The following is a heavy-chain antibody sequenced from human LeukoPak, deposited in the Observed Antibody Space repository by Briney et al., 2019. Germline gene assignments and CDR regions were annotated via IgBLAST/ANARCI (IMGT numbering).Heavy chain of an antibody. CDR2: IYYSGST. Sequence: SETLSLTCTVSGGSISSSSYYWGWIRQPPGKGLEWIVSIYYSGSTYYNPSLKSRFTISVDTSKNQFSLKLSSVTAADTAVYYCARHDDTYYYDSSGQNFDYWGQGTLVTVSS. J-gene: IGHJ4*02. D-gene: IGHD3-22*01. CDR3: ARHDDTYYYDSSGQNFDY. V-gene: IGHV4-39*01. CDR1: GGSISSSSYY.